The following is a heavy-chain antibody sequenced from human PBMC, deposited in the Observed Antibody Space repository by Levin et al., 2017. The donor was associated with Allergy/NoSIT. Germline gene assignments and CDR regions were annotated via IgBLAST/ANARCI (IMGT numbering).Heavy chain of an antibody. CDR3: ARDVFGRWELRFDY. CDR1: GFTFSSYA. V-gene: IGHV3-30-3*01. D-gene: IGHD1-26*01. Sequence: PGGSLRLSCAASGFTFSSYAMHWVRQAPGKGLEWVAVISYDGTNKYYADSLKGRFTISRDNSKNTLYLQMNSLRAEDTAVYYCARDVFGRWELRFDYWGQGTLVTVSS. CDR2: ISYDGTNK. J-gene: IGHJ4*02.